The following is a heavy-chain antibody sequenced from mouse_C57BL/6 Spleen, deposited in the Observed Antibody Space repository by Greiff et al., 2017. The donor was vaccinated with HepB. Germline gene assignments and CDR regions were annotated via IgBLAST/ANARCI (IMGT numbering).Heavy chain of an antibody. CDR2: IDRAESET. V-gene: IGHV1-52*01. CDR1: DYTFTSDW. Sequence: QVQLQQPGAELVRPGSSVKLYYTDSDYTFTSDWMHWVKQRAIKGLEWIGNIDRAESETHYNQKLQDKATLTVDKSSSTAYMQLSSLTSEDSAVYYCARFLGYFDYWGQGTTLTVSS. CDR3: ARFLGYFDY. J-gene: IGHJ2*01. D-gene: IGHD4-1*01.